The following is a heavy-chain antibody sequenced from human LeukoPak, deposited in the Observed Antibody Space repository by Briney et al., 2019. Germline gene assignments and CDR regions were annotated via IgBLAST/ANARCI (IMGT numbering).Heavy chain of an antibody. Sequence: PGGSLRLSCAASGFTFSGSAMHWVRQASGKGLEWVGRIRSKANSYATAYAASVEGRFTISRDDSKNTAYLQMNSLKTEDTAVYYCTSPVGYCSGGSCYGAFDIWGQGTMVTVSS. CDR1: GFTFSGSA. D-gene: IGHD2-15*01. CDR3: TSPVGYCSGGSCYGAFDI. V-gene: IGHV3-73*01. CDR2: IRSKANSYAT. J-gene: IGHJ3*02.